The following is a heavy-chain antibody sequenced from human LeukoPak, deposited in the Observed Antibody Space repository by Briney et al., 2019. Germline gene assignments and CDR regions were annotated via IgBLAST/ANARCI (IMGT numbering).Heavy chain of an antibody. CDR2: FYSSTRT. Sequence: PSQTLSLTCTVSGDSLTSGSRYWSWIRQPAGQGLEWIGHFYSSTRTTYNPSLESRVPISGDTAKNQFSLKLDSVTAADTAVYFCARCMSELDYGDYAYYYHMDVWGKGTTVTVSS. CDR1: GDSLTSGSRY. CDR3: ARCMSELDYGDYAYYYHMDV. D-gene: IGHD4-17*01. J-gene: IGHJ6*04. V-gene: IGHV4-61*09.